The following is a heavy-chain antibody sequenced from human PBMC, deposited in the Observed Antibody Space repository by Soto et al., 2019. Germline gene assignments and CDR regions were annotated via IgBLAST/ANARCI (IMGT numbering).Heavy chain of an antibody. J-gene: IGHJ1*01. V-gene: IGHV4-34*01. CDR2: INHSGST. Sequence: SETLSLTCAVYGGSFSGYYWSWIRQPPGKGLEWIGEINHSGSTNYNPSLKSRVTILVDTSKNQFSLKLSSVTAADTAVYYCARVGSGSYYKYFQHWGQGTLVTVSS. D-gene: IGHD3-10*01. CDR3: ARVGSGSYYKYFQH. CDR1: GGSFSGYY.